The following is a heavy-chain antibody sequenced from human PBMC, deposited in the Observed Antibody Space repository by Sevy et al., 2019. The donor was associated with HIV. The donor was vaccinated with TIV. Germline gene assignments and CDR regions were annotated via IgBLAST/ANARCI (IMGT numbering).Heavy chain of an antibody. CDR3: AKGLGMVQGALLSDDI. D-gene: IGHD3-10*01. J-gene: IGHJ3*02. CDR2: IRYDGSTK. V-gene: IGHV3-30*02. Sequence: GGCLRLSCAASGFTFRSYGMHWVRQAPGKGLEWVAFIRYDGSTKYYADSVKGPFTISRDNCKNTLYLQMNSLRGDDTSLYYCAKGLGMVQGALLSDDIWGQGTMVTVSS. CDR1: GFTFRSYG.